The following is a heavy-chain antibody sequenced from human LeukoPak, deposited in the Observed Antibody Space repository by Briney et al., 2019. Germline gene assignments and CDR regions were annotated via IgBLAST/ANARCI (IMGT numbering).Heavy chain of an antibody. J-gene: IGHJ5*02. CDR2: IGTAGDT. CDR1: GFTFSSYD. D-gene: IGHD3-22*01. V-gene: IGHV3-13*01. Sequence: GGSLRLSCAASGFTFSSYDMHWVRQATGKGLEWVSAIGTAGDTYYPGSVKGRFTISRENAKNSLYLQMNSLRAGDTAVYYCARVSGDSSGYGVDPWGQGTLVTVSS. CDR3: ARVSGDSSGYGVDP.